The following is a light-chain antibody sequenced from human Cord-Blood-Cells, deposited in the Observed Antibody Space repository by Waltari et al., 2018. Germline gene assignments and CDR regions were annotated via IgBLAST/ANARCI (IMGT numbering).Light chain of an antibody. V-gene: IGKV3-15*01. Sequence: EIVMTQSPATLSVSPGGRATLSCRASQSVSSNLAWYQQKPGQAPRLLIYGASTRATGIPARFSGSGSGTEFTLTISSLQSEDFAVYYCQQYNNWPLTDQGRRTFGQGTKVEIK. J-gene: IGKJ1*01. CDR2: GAS. CDR3: QQYNNWPLTDQGRRT. CDR1: QSVSSN.